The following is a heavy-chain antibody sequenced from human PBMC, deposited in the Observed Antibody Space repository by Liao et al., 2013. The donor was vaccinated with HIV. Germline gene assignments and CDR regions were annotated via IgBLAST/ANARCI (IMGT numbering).Heavy chain of an antibody. V-gene: IGHV4-4*07. J-gene: IGHJ3*02. CDR3: ARERYFDWFDAFDI. CDR2: IYTSGST. Sequence: QVQLQESGPGLVKPSETLSLTCTVSGGSMKRYYWSWIRQPAGKGLEWIGRIYTSGSTNYNPSLKSRVTMSVDTSRNQFSLKLSSVTAADTAVYYCARERYFDWFDAFDIWGQGTMVTVSS. CDR1: GGSMKRYY. D-gene: IGHD3-9*01.